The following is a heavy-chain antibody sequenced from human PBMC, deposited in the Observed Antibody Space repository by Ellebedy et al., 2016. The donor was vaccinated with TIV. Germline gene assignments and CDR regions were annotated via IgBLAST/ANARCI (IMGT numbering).Heavy chain of an antibody. CDR3: ASGYSSGWLDY. Sequence: MPSETLSLTCTVSGGSISSYYWSWIRQLAGKGLEWIGRIYTSGSTNYNPTLKSRVTMSVDTSKNQFSLKRSSVTAADTAVYYCASGYSSGWLDYWGQGTLVTVSS. CDR2: IYTSGST. D-gene: IGHD6-19*01. CDR1: GGSISSYY. V-gene: IGHV4-4*07. J-gene: IGHJ4*02.